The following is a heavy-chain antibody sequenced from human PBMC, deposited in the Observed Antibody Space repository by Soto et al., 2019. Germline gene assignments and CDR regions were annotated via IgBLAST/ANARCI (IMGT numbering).Heavy chain of an antibody. CDR2: IYYSGST. CDR1: GCSISSSSYY. D-gene: IGHD3-10*01. V-gene: IGHV4-39*01. CDR3: AGYGSGSLYYYYYGMDV. J-gene: IGHJ6*02. Sequence: SGTLSRTCTVSGCSISSSSYYWVWIRQAPGKGLEWIGSIYYSGSTYYNPSLRSRVTISVDTSKNQFSLKLSSVTAADTAVYYCAGYGSGSLYYYYYGMDVWGQGTTVTVSS.